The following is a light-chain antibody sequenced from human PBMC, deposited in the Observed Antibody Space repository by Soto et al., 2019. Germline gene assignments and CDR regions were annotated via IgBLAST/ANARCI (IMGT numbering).Light chain of an antibody. J-gene: IGLJ2*01. CDR3: GTWDSSLSAVV. Sequence: QSVLTQPPSVSAAPEQTVTISCSGRSSNIGNNYVSWYQQVPGTAPKLLIKDNDKRPSGIPDRFSGSKSGTSATLGITGLQTGDEANYYCGTWDSSLSAVVFGGGTKLTVL. V-gene: IGLV1-51*01. CDR1: SSNIGNNY. CDR2: DND.